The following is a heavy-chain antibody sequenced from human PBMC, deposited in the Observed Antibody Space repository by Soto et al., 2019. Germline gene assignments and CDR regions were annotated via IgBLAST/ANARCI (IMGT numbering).Heavy chain of an antibody. V-gene: IGHV3-15*07. Sequence: GGSLRLSCAASGFSFGDAWMNWVRQAPGRGLEWAGRIKSRTDGGTADYPAPVKGRFTISRDDSKNTLYLQMNSLKTEDTAVYYCATDATREGGWHHWGQGTLVTFSS. J-gene: IGHJ5*02. D-gene: IGHD6-19*01. CDR1: GFSFGDAW. CDR2: IKSRTDGGTA. CDR3: ATDATREGGWHH.